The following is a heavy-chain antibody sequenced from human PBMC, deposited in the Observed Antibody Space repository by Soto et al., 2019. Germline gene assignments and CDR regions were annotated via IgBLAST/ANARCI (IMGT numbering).Heavy chain of an antibody. V-gene: IGHV3-49*04. J-gene: IGHJ4*02. Sequence: GGSLRLSCTFSGFTSDDYDYALTWVRQAPGKGLQWLGLIRGSTYGGTTEYAASVKGRFTISRDDSKNTLYLQMNSLKTEDTAVYYCTTDPGGGITPREVPDYWGQGALVTVSS. CDR2: IRGSTYGGTT. CDR1: GFTSDDYDYA. D-gene: IGHD3-10*01. CDR3: TTDPGGGITPREVPDY.